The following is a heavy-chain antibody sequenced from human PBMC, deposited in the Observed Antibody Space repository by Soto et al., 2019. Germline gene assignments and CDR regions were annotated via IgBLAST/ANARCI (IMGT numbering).Heavy chain of an antibody. CDR1: GGSISSSSYY. CDR2: IYYSGST. CDR3: ARRAGITMVRGAERGDYYYYYGMDV. D-gene: IGHD3-10*01. J-gene: IGHJ6*02. V-gene: IGHV4-39*01. Sequence: SETLSLTCTVSGGSISSSSYYWGWIRQPPGKGLEWIGSIYYSGSTYYNPSLKSRVTISVETSKNQFSLKLSSVTAADTAVYYCARRAGITMVRGAERGDYYYYYGMDVWGQGTTVTVSS.